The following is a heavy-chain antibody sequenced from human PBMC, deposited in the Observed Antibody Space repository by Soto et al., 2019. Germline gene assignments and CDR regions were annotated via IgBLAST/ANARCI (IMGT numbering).Heavy chain of an antibody. V-gene: IGHV4-59*08. Sequence: SETLSLTCTVSGGSITSYYWSWVRQPPGKGLEWIGYMYYTGSTKFNPSLKSRVTTSLDTSKNQFSLRLSSVTAADTAIYYCARLTSGYYANFDYWGQGTLVTVSS. CDR2: MYYTGST. CDR3: ARLTSGYYANFDY. J-gene: IGHJ4*02. CDR1: GGSITSYY. D-gene: IGHD3-22*01.